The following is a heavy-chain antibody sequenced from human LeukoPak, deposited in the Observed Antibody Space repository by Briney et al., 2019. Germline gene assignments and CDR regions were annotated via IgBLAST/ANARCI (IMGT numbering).Heavy chain of an antibody. D-gene: IGHD2-2*01. Sequence: GGSLRLSCAASGFTFSSYAMSWVRQAPGKGLEWVSAISGSGVSTSYADSVKGRFTISRDNSKNTLYLHMNSLRAEDTAIYFCAKDPANQLLYPAHFSHWGQGTLVTVSS. CDR1: GFTFSSYA. J-gene: IGHJ1*01. CDR3: AKDPANQLLYPAHFSH. V-gene: IGHV3-23*01. CDR2: ISGSGVST.